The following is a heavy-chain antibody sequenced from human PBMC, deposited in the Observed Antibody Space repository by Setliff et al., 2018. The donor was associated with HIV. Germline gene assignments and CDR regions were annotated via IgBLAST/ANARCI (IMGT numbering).Heavy chain of an antibody. D-gene: IGHD3-3*01. J-gene: IGHJ3*02. CDR3: ARRSDFWSEGDAFDI. CDR1: GGSFSGYY. CDR2: INHSGST. Sequence: PSETLSLTCAVYGGSFSGYYWSWIRQPPGKGPEWIGEINHSGSTNYNPSLKSRVTISVDTSKNRFSLKLSSVTAADTAVYYCARRSDFWSEGDAFDIWGQGTMVTVSS. V-gene: IGHV4-34*01.